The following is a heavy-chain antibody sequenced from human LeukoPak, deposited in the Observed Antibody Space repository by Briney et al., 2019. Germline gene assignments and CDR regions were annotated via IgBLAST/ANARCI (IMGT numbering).Heavy chain of an antibody. CDR3: ARGVGSSWYYFDY. CDR2: IYSGGST. V-gene: IGHV3-53*01. Sequence: PGGSLRLSCAASGFTVSSNYMSWVRQAPGKGLEWASVIYSGGSTYYADSVKGRFTISRDNSKNTLYLQMNSLRAEDTAVYYCARGVGSSWYYFDYWGQGTLVTVSS. J-gene: IGHJ4*02. D-gene: IGHD6-13*01. CDR1: GFTVSSNY.